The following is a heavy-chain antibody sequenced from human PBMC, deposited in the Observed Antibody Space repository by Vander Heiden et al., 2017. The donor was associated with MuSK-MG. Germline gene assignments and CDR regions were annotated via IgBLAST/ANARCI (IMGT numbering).Heavy chain of an antibody. CDR3: ATSERTTVTEGTFDY. CDR1: GGSFSGYY. J-gene: IGHJ4*02. CDR2: INHSGST. V-gene: IGHV4-34*01. D-gene: IGHD4-17*01. Sequence: QVQLQQLVAGLLKPSETLSLTCAVHGGSFSGYYWSWIRQPPGKGLEWIGEINHSGSTNYNPSLKSRVTISVDTSKNQVSVKLSSVTAADTAVYYCATSERTTVTEGTFDYWGQGTMVTVCS.